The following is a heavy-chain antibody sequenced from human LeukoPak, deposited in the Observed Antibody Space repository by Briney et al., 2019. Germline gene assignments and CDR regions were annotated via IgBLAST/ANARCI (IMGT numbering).Heavy chain of an antibody. D-gene: IGHD5-24*01. CDR2: INPNSGGT. CDR3: ASLRDGYNLFDY. Sequence: ASVKVSCKASGYTFAGYYMHWVRQAPGQGLEWMGWINPNSGGTNYAQKFQGRVTMTRDTSISTAYMELSRLRSDDTAVYYCASLRDGYNLFDYWGQGTLVTVSS. J-gene: IGHJ4*02. V-gene: IGHV1-2*02. CDR1: GYTFAGYY.